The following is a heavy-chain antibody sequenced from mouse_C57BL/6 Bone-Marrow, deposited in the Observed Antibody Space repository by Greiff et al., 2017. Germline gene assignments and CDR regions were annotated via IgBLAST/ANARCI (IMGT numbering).Heavy chain of an antibody. CDR1: GYTFTDYE. J-gene: IGHJ3*01. V-gene: IGHV1-15*01. D-gene: IGHD1-2*01. CDR3: TGCYGTWFAY. CDR2: IDPETGGT. Sequence: QVQLKESGAELVRPGASVTLSCKASGYTFTDYEMYWVKQTPVHGLEWIGAIDPETGGTAYNQKFKGKAILTADKSTSTAYMELRSLTSEDSAVYYGTGCYGTWFAYWGQGTLVTVSA.